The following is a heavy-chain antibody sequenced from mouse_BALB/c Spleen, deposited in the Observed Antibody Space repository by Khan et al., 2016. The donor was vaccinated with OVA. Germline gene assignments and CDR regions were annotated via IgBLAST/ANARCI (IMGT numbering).Heavy chain of an antibody. Sequence: EVELVESGGGLVKPGGSLKLSCAASGFTSSDYYMYWVRQTPEKRLEWVATISDGGTYTYYPDSVKGRFTISRDNAKNNLYLQMSSLKSEDAAMYYCSREWGLYRYAWFAYWGPGTLVTVSA. V-gene: IGHV5-4*02. CDR2: ISDGGTYT. D-gene: IGHD2-14*01. CDR3: SREWGLYRYAWFAY. CDR1: GFTSSDYY. J-gene: IGHJ3*01.